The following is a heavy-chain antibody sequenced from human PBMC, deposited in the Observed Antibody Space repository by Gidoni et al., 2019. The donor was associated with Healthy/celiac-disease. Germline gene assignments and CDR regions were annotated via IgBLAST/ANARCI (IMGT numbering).Heavy chain of an antibody. CDR2: ISYDGSNK. V-gene: IGHV3-30-3*01. CDR3: ARENQPYSSSWLPLPGFDY. J-gene: IGHJ4*02. D-gene: IGHD6-13*01. Sequence: QVQLLESGGGVVQPGRSLRLSCAVPGFTFSSYAMHWVRQAPGQGLEWVAVISYDGSNKYYADSVKGRFTISRDNSKNTLYLQMNSLRAEDTAVYYCARENQPYSSSWLPLPGFDYWGQGTLVTVSS. CDR1: GFTFSSYA.